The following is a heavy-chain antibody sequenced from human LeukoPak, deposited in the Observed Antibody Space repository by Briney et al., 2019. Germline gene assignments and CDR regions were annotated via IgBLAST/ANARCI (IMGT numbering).Heavy chain of an antibody. CDR3: ARDQYYDSSGYGS. CDR2: ISAYNGNT. J-gene: IGHJ4*02. V-gene: IGHV1-18*01. D-gene: IGHD3-22*01. CDR1: GYTFTSYG. Sequence: GASVKVSCKASGYTFTSYGISWVRQAPGQGLEWMGWISAYNGNTNYAQKFQGRVTITADKSTSTAYMELSSLRSEDTAVYYCARDQYYDSSGYGSWGQGTLVTVSS.